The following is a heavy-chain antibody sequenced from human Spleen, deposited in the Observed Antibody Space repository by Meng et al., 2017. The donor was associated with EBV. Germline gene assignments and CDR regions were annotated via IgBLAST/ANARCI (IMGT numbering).Heavy chain of an antibody. CDR1: GASIGSSSYY. D-gene: IGHD3-3*01. Sequence: QLLLQESGPGLVKPSETLSLTCTVSGASIGSSSYYWGWIRQSPGKGLEWIGCMYYSGSTYYNPSCKSRVTISADTSKNQFSLQLGSVTAADTAVYYCARVWSADDMPHFDYWGQGTLVTVSS. CDR3: ARVWSADDMPHFDY. CDR2: MYYSGST. V-gene: IGHV4-39*07. J-gene: IGHJ4*02.